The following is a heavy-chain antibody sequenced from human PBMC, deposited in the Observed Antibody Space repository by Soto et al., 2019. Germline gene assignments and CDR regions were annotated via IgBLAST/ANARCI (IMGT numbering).Heavy chain of an antibody. J-gene: IGHJ4*02. CDR3: ARDDDYGDNGLDY. D-gene: IGHD4-17*01. CDR1: GFTFGRHG. Sequence: QVQMVESGGGVVQPGGSMRLSCAASGFTFGRHGMHWVRQAPGKGLEWVAVIGSDGRRASYADSVKGRFTISRDNGQNTLYLQMNSLRAEETAVYYCARDDDYGDNGLDYWGQGTLVTVSS. CDR2: IGSDGRRA. V-gene: IGHV3-33*01.